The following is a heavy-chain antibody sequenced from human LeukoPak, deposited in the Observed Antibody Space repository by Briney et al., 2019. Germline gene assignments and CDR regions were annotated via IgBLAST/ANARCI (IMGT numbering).Heavy chain of an antibody. Sequence: GGSPRLSCAASGFTFSSYAMHWVRQAPGKGLEWVAVISYDGSNKYYADSVKGRFTISRDNSKNTLYLQMNSLRAEDTAVYYCARARSDAFDIWGQGTMVTVSS. V-gene: IGHV3-30*04. J-gene: IGHJ3*02. CDR1: GFTFSSYA. CDR2: ISYDGSNK. CDR3: ARARSDAFDI.